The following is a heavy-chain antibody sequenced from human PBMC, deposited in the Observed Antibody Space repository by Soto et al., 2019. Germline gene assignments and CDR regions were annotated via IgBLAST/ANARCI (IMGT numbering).Heavy chain of an antibody. D-gene: IGHD3-3*01. V-gene: IGHV3-23*01. CDR2: SSGTGINA. Sequence: EVQLLESGGALVQPGGSLSLSCAGSGFTLSSFAMNWVRQAPGKGLEWVSASSGTGINAYYADSVRGRFTVSRDNSKNMVFFQMNSLRVEDTAVYYCANVRGWGQGTLVTVSS. CDR3: ANVRG. J-gene: IGHJ4*02. CDR1: GFTLSSFA.